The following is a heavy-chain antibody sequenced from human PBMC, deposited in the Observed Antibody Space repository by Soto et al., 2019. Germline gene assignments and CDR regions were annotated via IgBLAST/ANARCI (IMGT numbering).Heavy chain of an antibody. CDR3: AKALIVLVPAARAFDY. V-gene: IGHV3-23*01. CDR1: GFTFSSYA. Sequence: GGSLRLSCAASGFTFSSYAMSWVRQAPGKGLEWVSAISGSGGSTYYADSVKGRFTISRDNSKNTLYLQMNSLRAEDTAVYYCAKALIVLVPAARAFDYWGQGTLVTVSS. J-gene: IGHJ4*02. CDR2: ISGSGGST. D-gene: IGHD2-2*01.